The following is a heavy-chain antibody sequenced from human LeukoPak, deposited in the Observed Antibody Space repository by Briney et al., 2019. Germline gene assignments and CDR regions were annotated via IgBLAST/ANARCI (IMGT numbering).Heavy chain of an antibody. CDR1: GYTFTGYY. CDR2: INPNSGGT. V-gene: IGHV1-2*02. J-gene: IGHJ4*02. CDR3: ARSQTILEPGDY. Sequence: ASVKVSCKASGYTFTGYYMHWVRQAPGQGLEWMGWINPNSGGTNYAQKFQGRVTMTRDTSISTAYMELSRLRSDDTAVYCCARSQTILEPGDYWGQGTLVTVSS. D-gene: IGHD1-1*01.